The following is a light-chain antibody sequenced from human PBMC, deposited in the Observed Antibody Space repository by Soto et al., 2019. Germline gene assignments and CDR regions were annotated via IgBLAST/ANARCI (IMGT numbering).Light chain of an antibody. V-gene: IGLV2-14*01. J-gene: IGLJ1*01. Sequence: QSALTQPASVYGSPGQSITISCTGTSSDVGGYNYVSWYQQHPGKAPKLMIYEVTNRPSGISNRFSGSKSDNTASLTISGLQAEDETDYYSSTYTSISFFPWISVTGTKRTV. CDR2: EVT. CDR3: STYTSISFFPWI. CDR1: SSDVGGYNY.